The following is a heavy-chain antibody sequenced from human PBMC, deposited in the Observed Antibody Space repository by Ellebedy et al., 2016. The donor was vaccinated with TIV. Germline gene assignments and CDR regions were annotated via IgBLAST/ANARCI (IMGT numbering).Heavy chain of an antibody. D-gene: IGHD4-17*01. CDR2: IYYTGSN. CDR1: GASISSNY. J-gene: IGHJ4*02. CDR3: ASSPNGDYGIDY. Sequence: GSLRLSXIVPGASISSNYWSWIRQPPGRGLEGIEWIYYTGSNKHNPSLKSRVTISLDTSKNQFSLKLSSVTAADTAVYYCASSPNGDYGIDYWGQGTLVTVSS. V-gene: IGHV4-59*01.